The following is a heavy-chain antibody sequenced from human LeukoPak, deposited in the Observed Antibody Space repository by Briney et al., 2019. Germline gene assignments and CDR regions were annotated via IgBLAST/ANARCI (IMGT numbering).Heavy chain of an antibody. Sequence: GASVKVSCKASGYTFSTYDINWVRQATGQGLEWMGWMNPNSGNTGYAQKFQGRVTMTRNTSISTAYMELSGLRSEDTAVYYCARVRYHGPGIYYRGLAYWGQGSLVTVSS. CDR3: ARVRYHGPGIYYRGLAY. D-gene: IGHD3-10*01. J-gene: IGHJ4*02. CDR2: MNPNSGNT. CDR1: GYTFSTYD. V-gene: IGHV1-8*01.